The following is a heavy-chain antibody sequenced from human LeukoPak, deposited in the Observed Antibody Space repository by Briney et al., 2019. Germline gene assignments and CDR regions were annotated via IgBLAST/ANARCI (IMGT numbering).Heavy chain of an antibody. CDR2: ISSNGGST. J-gene: IGHJ4*02. CDR1: GFTFSNYA. Sequence: GGSLRLSCSASGFTFSNYAIHWVHHAPGKGLEYVSAISSNGGSTYYADSVKGRFTISRDNSKNTLYLQMSSLRPEDTAVYYCVKDPGSSGSGYYDYWGQGTLVTVSS. CDR3: VKDPGSSGSGYYDY. D-gene: IGHD6-19*01. V-gene: IGHV3-64D*06.